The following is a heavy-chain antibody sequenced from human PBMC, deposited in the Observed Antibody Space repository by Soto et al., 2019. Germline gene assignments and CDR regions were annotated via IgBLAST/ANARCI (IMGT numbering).Heavy chain of an antibody. CDR2: INPNSGGT. J-gene: IGHJ5*02. CDR1: GYTFTGYY. Sequence: ASVKVSCKASGYTFTGYYMHWVRQAPGQGLEWMGWINPNSGGTNYAQKFQGRVTMTRDTSISTAYMELRRLRSDDTAVYYCASLVVDERNNWFDHWGQGTLVTVSS. D-gene: IGHD2-15*01. V-gene: IGHV1-2*02. CDR3: ASLVVDERNNWFDH.